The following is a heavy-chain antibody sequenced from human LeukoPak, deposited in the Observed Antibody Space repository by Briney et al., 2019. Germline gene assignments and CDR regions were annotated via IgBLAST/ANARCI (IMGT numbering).Heavy chain of an antibody. V-gene: IGHV1-2*02. Sequence: ASVKVSCKASGYTFTGYYMHWVRQAPGQGLEWMGWINPNSGGTNYAQKFQGRVTMTRDTSISTAYMELSRLRSDDTAVYYCARERGGVGWFDPWGQGTLVTVSS. J-gene: IGHJ5*02. D-gene: IGHD3-10*01. CDR2: INPNSGGT. CDR3: ARERGGVGWFDP. CDR1: GYTFTGYY.